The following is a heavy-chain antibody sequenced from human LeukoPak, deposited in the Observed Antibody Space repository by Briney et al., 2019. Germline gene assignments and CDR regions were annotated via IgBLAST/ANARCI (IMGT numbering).Heavy chain of an antibody. CDR3: ARDHSRGWYYFDY. Sequence: GGSLRLSCAASGFTFSSYAMHWVRQAPGKGLEWVAVISYDGSNKYYADSVKGRFTISRDNSKNTLYLQMNSLRAEDTAVYYCARDHSRGWYYFDYWGQGTLVTVSS. CDR1: GFTFSSYA. V-gene: IGHV3-30*04. J-gene: IGHJ4*02. CDR2: ISYDGSNK. D-gene: IGHD6-19*01.